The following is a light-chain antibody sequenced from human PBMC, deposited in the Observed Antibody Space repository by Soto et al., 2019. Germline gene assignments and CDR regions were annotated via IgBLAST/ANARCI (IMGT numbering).Light chain of an antibody. V-gene: IGLV2-11*01. CDR2: DVD. J-gene: IGLJ1*01. CDR1: SSDVGGYNY. Sequence: QSALTQPRSVSGSPGQSVTISCTGTSSDVGGYNYVSWYQHHTGKAPKLMIYDVDKRPSGVPGRFSGSKSGNTASLTISGLQAEDEADYYCSSHAGSSVVFGTGTKVTVL. CDR3: SSHAGSSVV.